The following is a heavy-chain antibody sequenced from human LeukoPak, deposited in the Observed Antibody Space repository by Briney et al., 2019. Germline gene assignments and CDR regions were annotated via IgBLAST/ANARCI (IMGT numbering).Heavy chain of an antibody. D-gene: IGHD2-21*02. J-gene: IGHJ4*02. CDR2: IIPIFGIA. V-gene: IGHV1-69*10. CDR1: GYTFTGYY. CDR3: ARSENELAYCGGDCYSGFDY. Sequence: GASVKVSCKASGYTFTGYYMHWVRQAPGQGLEWMGGIIPIFGIANYAQKFQGRVTITADKSTSTTYMELSSLRSEDTAVYYCARSENELAYCGGDCYSGFDYWGQGTLVTVSS.